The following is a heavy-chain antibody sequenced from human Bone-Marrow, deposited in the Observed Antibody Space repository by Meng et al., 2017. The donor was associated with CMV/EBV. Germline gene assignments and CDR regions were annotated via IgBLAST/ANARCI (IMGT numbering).Heavy chain of an antibody. CDR2: IYSGGSST. CDR3: ARDLYDFWSGYWWYYYGMDV. Sequence: GESLKISCAASGFTFSSYAMSWVRQAPGKGLEWVSVIYSGGSSTYYADSVKGRFTISRDNSKNTLYLQMNSLRAEDTAVYYCARDLYDFWSGYWWYYYGMDVWGQGTTVTVSS. D-gene: IGHD3-3*01. J-gene: IGHJ6*02. V-gene: IGHV3-23*03. CDR1: GFTFSSYA.